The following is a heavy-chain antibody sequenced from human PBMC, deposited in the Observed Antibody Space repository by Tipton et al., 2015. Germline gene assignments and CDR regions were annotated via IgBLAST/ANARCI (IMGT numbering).Heavy chain of an antibody. V-gene: IGHV4-39*07. Sequence: TLSLTCTVSGGSVSTSNYYWGWIRQPPGKGLEWIGAISHSGKTYSNPSLKSRVTISADTSKNQFSLRLTSVTAADTAVYYCACHDYDLLTRDYQTVDYWGQGTRVTVSS. CDR2: ISHSGKT. J-gene: IGHJ4*02. CDR1: GGSVSTSNYY. CDR3: ACHDYDLLTRDYQTVDY. D-gene: IGHD3-9*01.